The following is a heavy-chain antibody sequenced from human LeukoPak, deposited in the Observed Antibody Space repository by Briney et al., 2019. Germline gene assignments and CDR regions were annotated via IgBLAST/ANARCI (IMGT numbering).Heavy chain of an antibody. CDR2: IRYDGSNK. V-gene: IGHV3-30*02. D-gene: IGHD2-15*01. Sequence: PGGSLRLSCAASGFTFSSYGMHWVRQAPGKGLEWVAFIRYDGSNKYYADSVKGRFTISRDNSKNTLYLQMNSLRAEDTALYYCAGGLGSWWLSHYYYMDVWGKGTTVTVSS. CDR3: AGGLGSWWLSHYYYMDV. CDR1: GFTFSSYG. J-gene: IGHJ6*03.